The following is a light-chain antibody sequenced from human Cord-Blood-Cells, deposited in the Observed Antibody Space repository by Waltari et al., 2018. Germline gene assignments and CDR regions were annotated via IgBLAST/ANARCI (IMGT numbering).Light chain of an antibody. CDR1: SSDVGGYNY. V-gene: IGLV2-14*01. CDR2: EFS. Sequence: QSALTQPASVSGSPGPSITISCPGPSSDVGGYNYVSWYQQHPGKAPKLMIYEFSNRPSGVSNRFSGSKSGNTASLTISGLQAEDEADYYCSSYTSSSTWVFGGGTKLTVL. CDR3: SSYTSSSTWV. J-gene: IGLJ3*02.